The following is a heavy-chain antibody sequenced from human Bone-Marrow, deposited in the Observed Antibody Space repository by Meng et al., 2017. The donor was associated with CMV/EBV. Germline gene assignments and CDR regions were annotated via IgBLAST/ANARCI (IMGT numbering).Heavy chain of an antibody. V-gene: IGHV3-21*01. J-gene: IGHJ2*01. CDR3: ARGPRDNWYFDL. Sequence: SCAASGFTFSSYSMNCVRQAPGKGLEWVSSISSSSSYIYYADSVKGRFTISRDNAKNSLYLQMNSLRAEDTAVYYCARGPRDNWYFDLWGRGTLVTVSS. D-gene: IGHD2-15*01. CDR2: ISSSSSYI. CDR1: GFTFSSYS.